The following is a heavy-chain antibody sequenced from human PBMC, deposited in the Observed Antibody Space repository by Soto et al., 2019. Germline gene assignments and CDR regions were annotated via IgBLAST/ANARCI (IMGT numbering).Heavy chain of an antibody. CDR1: GGSISSYY. CDR3: ARLAWGCSSTSCYAFDI. D-gene: IGHD2-2*01. J-gene: IGHJ3*02. Sequence: SETLSLTCTVSGGSISSYYWSWIRQPPGKGLEWIGYIYYSGSTNYNPSLKSRVTISVDTSKNQFSLKLSSVTAADTAVYCCARLAWGCSSTSCYAFDIWGQGTMVTVSS. CDR2: IYYSGST. V-gene: IGHV4-59*08.